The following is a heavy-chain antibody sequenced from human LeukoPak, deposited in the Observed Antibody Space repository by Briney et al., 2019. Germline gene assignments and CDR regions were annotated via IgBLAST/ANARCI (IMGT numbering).Heavy chain of an antibody. V-gene: IGHV4-34*01. J-gene: IGHJ6*02. CDR3: ASSTVNYYGMDV. CDR1: GGSFSGYY. CDR2: INHSGST. Sequence: SETLSLTCAVYGGSFSGYYWSWIRQPPGKGLEWIGEINHSGSTNYDPSLKSRVTISVDTSKNQFSLKLSSVTAADTAVYYCASSTVNYYGMDVWGQGTTVTVSS. D-gene: IGHD4-17*01.